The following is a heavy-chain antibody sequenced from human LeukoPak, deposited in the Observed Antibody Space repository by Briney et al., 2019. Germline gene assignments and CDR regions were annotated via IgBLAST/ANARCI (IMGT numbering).Heavy chain of an antibody. V-gene: IGHV4-31*03. J-gene: IGHJ4*02. Sequence: PSQTLSLPCTVSGGSISSGGYYWSWIRQHPGKGLEWIGYIYYSGSTYYNPSLKSRVTISVDTSKNQFSPKLSSVTAADTAVYYGARLDPVDYDFDYWGREPWSPSPQ. CDR1: GGSISSGGYY. CDR2: IYYSGST. CDR3: ARLDPVDYDFDY. D-gene: IGHD4-17*01.